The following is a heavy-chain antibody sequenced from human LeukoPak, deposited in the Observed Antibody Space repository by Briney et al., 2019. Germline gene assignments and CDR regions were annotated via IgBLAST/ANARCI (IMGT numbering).Heavy chain of an antibody. J-gene: IGHJ6*02. D-gene: IGHD3-9*01. CDR2: INSDGRST. V-gene: IGHV3-74*01. Sequence: GGSLRLSCAASGFTFSSYWMHWGRQAPGKGLVWVSRINSDGRSTSYADSVKGRFTISRDNAKNTLYLQMNSLRAEDTAVYYCARPRNDILSGFHYYYGMDVWGQGTTVTVSS. CDR3: ARPRNDILSGFHYYYGMDV. CDR1: GFTFSSYW.